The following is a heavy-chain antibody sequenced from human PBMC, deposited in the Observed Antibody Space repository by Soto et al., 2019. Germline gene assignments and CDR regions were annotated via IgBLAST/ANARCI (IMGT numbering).Heavy chain of an antibody. Sequence: PGGSLRLSCAASGFTFSNAWMNWVRQAPGKGLEWVGRIKSKTDGGTTDYAAPVKGRFTISRDDSKNTLYLQMNSLKTEDTAVYYCTSQIVLVSAAKSSAFDIWGQGTMVTVSS. D-gene: IGHD2-2*01. CDR1: GFTFSNAW. V-gene: IGHV3-15*07. J-gene: IGHJ3*02. CDR3: TSQIVLVSAAKSSAFDI. CDR2: IKSKTDGGTT.